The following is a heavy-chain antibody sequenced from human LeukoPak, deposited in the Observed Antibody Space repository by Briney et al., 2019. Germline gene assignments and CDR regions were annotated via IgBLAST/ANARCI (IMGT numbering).Heavy chain of an antibody. CDR2: ISSSSSYT. Sequence: GGSLRLSCAASGFTFRDYYMSWIRQAPGKGLEWVSYISSSSSYTNYADSVKGRFTISRGNAKNSLYLQMNSLRAEDTAVYYCARGHLWFGEPILDYWGQGTLVTVSS. J-gene: IGHJ4*02. D-gene: IGHD3-10*01. V-gene: IGHV3-11*06. CDR3: ARGHLWFGEPILDY. CDR1: GFTFRDYY.